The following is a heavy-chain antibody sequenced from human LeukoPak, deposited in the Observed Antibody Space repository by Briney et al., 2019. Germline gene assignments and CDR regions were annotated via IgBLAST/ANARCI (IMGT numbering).Heavy chain of an antibody. CDR1: GGSISSYY. J-gene: IGHJ4*02. CDR3: ARTYSTSFFFDY. Sequence: KPSETLSLTCTVSGGSISSYYWSWIRQPPGKGLEWIGYIYYSGSTNHNPSLRGRVTISGDTSKNQFSLKLSSVTAADTAFYYCARTYSTSFFFDYWGQRLLVTVSS. V-gene: IGHV4-59*01. D-gene: IGHD6-6*01. CDR2: IYYSGST.